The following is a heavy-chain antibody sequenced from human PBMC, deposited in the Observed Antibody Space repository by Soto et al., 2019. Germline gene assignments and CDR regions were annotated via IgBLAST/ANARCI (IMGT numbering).Heavy chain of an antibody. J-gene: IGHJ6*02. CDR2: IIPVFGTA. Sequence: VQLVQSGAEVKKPGSSVRVSCKASGGTFSNYAINWVRQAPGHGLEWMGGIIPVFGTATYAQKFQGSVTISADESAAPAYRDLSSLRSEDTAVYYCARGTVPGLGVGRVEYFYYDGMDVWGQGTTVTVSS. CDR3: ARGTVPGLGVGRVEYFYYDGMDV. CDR1: GGTFSNYA. V-gene: IGHV1-69*12. D-gene: IGHD3-3*01.